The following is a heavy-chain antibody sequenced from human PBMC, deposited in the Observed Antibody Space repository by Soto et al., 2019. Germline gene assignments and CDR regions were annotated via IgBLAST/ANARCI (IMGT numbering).Heavy chain of an antibody. V-gene: IGHV3-49*03. CDR1: GFTFGDYA. CDR3: TRDHWEYGDYFVSGGEVFDY. D-gene: IGHD4-17*01. CDR2: IRSKAYGGTT. J-gene: IGHJ4*02. Sequence: GGSLRLSCTASGFTFGDYAMSWFRQAPGKGLEWVGFIRSKAYGGTTEYAAYVKGRFTISRDDSKSIAYLQMNSLKTEDTAVYYCTRDHWEYGDYFVSGGEVFDYWGQGTLVTVSS.